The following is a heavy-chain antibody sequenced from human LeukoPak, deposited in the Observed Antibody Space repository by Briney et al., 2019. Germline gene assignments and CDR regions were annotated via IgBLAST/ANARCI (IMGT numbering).Heavy chain of an antibody. CDR2: INPSGGST. Sequence: ASVKVPCKASGYTFTSYYMHWVRQAPGQGLEWMGIINPSGGSTSYAQKFQGRVTMTRDTSTSTVYMELSSLRSEDTAVYYCARDLAYGSGSYRFDYWGQGTLVTVSS. V-gene: IGHV1-46*01. CDR3: ARDLAYGSGSYRFDY. J-gene: IGHJ4*02. CDR1: GYTFTSYY. D-gene: IGHD3-10*01.